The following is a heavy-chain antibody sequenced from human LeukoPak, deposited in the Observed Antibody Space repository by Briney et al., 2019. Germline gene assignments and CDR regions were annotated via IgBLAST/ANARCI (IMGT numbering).Heavy chain of an antibody. CDR2: IATAGDT. J-gene: IGHJ3*02. Sequence: GGSLRLSCAASGFTFSSYDMHWVRQPTGKGLERVSAIATAGDTFYSGSVKGRFTISRENVKNSLYLQMNSLRVGDTALYFCTRGGRDGFDIWGQGTLVTVSS. CDR3: TRGGRDGFDI. V-gene: IGHV3-13*01. CDR1: GFTFSSYD. D-gene: IGHD2-15*01.